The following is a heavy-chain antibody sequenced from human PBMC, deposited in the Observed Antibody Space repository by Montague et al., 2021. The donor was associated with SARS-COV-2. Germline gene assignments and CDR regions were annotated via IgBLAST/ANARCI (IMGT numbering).Heavy chain of an antibody. Sequence: SETLSLTCTVYGGSISSYYWTWFRQPPGKGLEWTAYMYYSGSTNYNPSLKSQVTISVDTSKNQFSLKLTSVTAADTAVYYCARGFDYWGQGTLVTVSS. CDR2: MYYSGST. V-gene: IGHV4-59*01. CDR1: GGSISSYY. J-gene: IGHJ4*02. CDR3: ARGFDY.